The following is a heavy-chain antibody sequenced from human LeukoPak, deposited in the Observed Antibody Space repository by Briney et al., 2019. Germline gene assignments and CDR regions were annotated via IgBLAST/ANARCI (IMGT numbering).Heavy chain of an antibody. CDR2: IYYSGST. J-gene: IGHJ6*02. CDR3: ARGLWEVASGYYYGMDV. CDR1: GGSISSYY. D-gene: IGHD1-26*01. V-gene: IGHV4-59*06. Sequence: PSETLSLTCTVSGGSISSYYWSWIRQHPGKGLEWIGYIYYSGSTYYNPSLKSRVTISVDTSKNQFSLKLSSVTAADTAVYYCARGLWEVASGYYYGMDVWGQGTTVTVSS.